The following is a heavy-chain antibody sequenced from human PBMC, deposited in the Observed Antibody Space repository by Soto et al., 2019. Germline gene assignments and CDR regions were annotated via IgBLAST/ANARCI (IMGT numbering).Heavy chain of an antibody. CDR2: IIPIFGTA. V-gene: IGHV1-69*13. Sequence: ASVKVSCKASGCTFSSYAISWVRQAPGQGLEWMGGIIPIFGTANYAQKFQGRVTITADESTSTAYMELSSLRSEDTAVYYCARDCGGDCYFGYWGQGTLVTVSS. J-gene: IGHJ4*02. CDR3: ARDCGGDCYFGY. CDR1: GCTFSSYA. D-gene: IGHD2-21*02.